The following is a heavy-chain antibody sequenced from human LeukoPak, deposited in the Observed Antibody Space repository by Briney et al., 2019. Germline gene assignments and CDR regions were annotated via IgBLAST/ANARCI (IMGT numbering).Heavy chain of an antibody. D-gene: IGHD3-22*01. Sequence: GGSLRLSCAASGFTFSSYAMSWVRQAPGKGLEWVSAISGSGGSTYYADSVKGRFTISRDNSKNTLYLQMNSLRAEDTAVYYCAKALGYDSSGFIPYYFDYWGQGTLVTVSS. CDR3: AKALGYDSSGFIPYYFDY. CDR2: ISGSGGST. J-gene: IGHJ4*02. V-gene: IGHV3-23*01. CDR1: GFTFSSYA.